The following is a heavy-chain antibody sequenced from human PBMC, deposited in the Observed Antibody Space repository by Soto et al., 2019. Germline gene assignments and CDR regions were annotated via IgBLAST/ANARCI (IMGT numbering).Heavy chain of an antibody. D-gene: IGHD1-26*01. CDR3: ATEGGYPGSNFYGAY. J-gene: IGHJ4*02. V-gene: IGHV3-15*01. CDR2: IKASHAGGTT. CDR1: GFTFTKAY. Sequence: EVQLVESGGGLVEPGGSIRLSCVASGFTFTKAYMTWVRQAPGKGLEWVGRIKASHAGGTTDYATPVKGRFTISRDDSKNTLYLQMNSLKTEDTSVYYCATEGGYPGSNFYGAYWGQGTLVTVSS.